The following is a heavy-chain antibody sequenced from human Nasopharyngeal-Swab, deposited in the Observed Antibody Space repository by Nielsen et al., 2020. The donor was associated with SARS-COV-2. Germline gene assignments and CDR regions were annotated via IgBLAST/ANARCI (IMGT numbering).Heavy chain of an antibody. J-gene: IGHJ4*02. CDR1: VGSFSGYH. D-gene: IGHD1-26*01. V-gene: IGHV4-34*09. Sequence: SETLSLTCAVYVGSFSGYHWTWIRQSPGKGLEWIGEINHSGGTYYNPSLKSRVTISVDTSKNQFSLKLSSVTAADTAVYYCARVYSGSYYMSGGYFDYWGQGTLVTVSS. CDR3: ARVYSGSYYMSGGYFDY. CDR2: INHSGGT.